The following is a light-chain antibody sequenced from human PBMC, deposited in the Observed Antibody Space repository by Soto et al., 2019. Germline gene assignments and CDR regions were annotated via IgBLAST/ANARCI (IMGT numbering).Light chain of an antibody. CDR1: SSNIGSNY. V-gene: IGLV1-47*01. CDR3: AAWDDSLSGWV. J-gene: IGLJ3*02. CDR2: RNN. Sequence: HSVLTQPPSASGTPGHRVTISCSGSSSNIGSNYVYWYQQLPGTAPKLLIYRNNQRPSGVPDRFSGSKSGTSASLAISGLRSEDEADYYCAAWDDSLSGWVFGGGTQLTVL.